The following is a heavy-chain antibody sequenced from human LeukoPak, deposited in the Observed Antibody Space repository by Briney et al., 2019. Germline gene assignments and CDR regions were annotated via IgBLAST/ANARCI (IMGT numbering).Heavy chain of an antibody. CDR2: ISWDGGST. Sequence: GGSLRLSRAASGFTFDDYTMHWVRQAPGKGLEWVSLISWDGGSTYYADSVKGRFTISRDNSKNSLYLQMNSLRTEDTALYYCAKDLAVVPDVRTEVAKWHYYYYYMDVWGKGTTVTVSS. CDR1: GFTFDDYT. D-gene: IGHD4-23*01. CDR3: AKDLAVVPDVRTEVAKWHYYYYYMDV. J-gene: IGHJ6*03. V-gene: IGHV3-43*01.